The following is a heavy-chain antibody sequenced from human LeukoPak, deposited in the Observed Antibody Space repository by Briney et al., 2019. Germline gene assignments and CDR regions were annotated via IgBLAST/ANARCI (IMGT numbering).Heavy chain of an antibody. CDR3: GLCSTSHLHYYYYYMDV. CDR1: GGTFSSYA. D-gene: IGHD2-2*01. V-gene: IGHV1-69*01. CDR2: IIPIFGTA. Sequence: ASVKVSCKASGGTFSSYAISWVRQAPGQGLEWMGGIIPIFGTANYAQKFQGRVTITADESTSTAYMELSSLRSEDTAVYYCGLCSTSHLHYYYYYMDVWGKGTTVTVSS. J-gene: IGHJ6*03.